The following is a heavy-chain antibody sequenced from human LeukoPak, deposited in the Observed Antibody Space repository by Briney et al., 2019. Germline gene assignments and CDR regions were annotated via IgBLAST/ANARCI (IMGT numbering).Heavy chain of an antibody. D-gene: IGHD3-22*01. CDR2: IYYSGST. J-gene: IGHJ5*02. Sequence: SETLSLTCTVSGGSISSYYWSWIRQPPGKGLEWIGYIYYSGSTNYNPSLKSRVTISVDTSKSQFSLKLSSVTAADTAVYYCARQPSYYYDSSVNWFDPWGQGTLVTVSS. V-gene: IGHV4-59*01. CDR3: ARQPSYYYDSSVNWFDP. CDR1: GGSISSYY.